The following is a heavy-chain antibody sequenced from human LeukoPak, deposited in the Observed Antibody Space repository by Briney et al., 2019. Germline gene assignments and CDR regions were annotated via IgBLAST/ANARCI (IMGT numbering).Heavy chain of an antibody. CDR2: IRSYSSYI. D-gene: IGHD2-21*01. V-gene: IGHV3-11*06. CDR3: ARFAEVYYYVDV. J-gene: IGHJ6*03. Sequence: GGSLRLSCAASGFTFSDYYMSWIRQAPGKGLEWVASIRSYSSYIHYADSVKGRFTISRDDAKKSLYLQMNSLRAEDTAVYFCARFAEVYYYVDVWGTGTTVIVSS. CDR1: GFTFSDYY.